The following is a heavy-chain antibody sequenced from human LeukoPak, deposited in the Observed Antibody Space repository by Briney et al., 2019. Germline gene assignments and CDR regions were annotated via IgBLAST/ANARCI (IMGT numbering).Heavy chain of an antibody. D-gene: IGHD2-15*01. CDR2: IYYSGST. CDR3: ARHGCSGGSCYSG. V-gene: IGHV4-59*01. CDR1: GGSISSYY. J-gene: IGHJ4*02. Sequence: SETLSLTCTVSGGSISSYYWSWIRQPPGKGLEWIGYIYYSGSTNYNPSLKSRVTISVDTSKNQFSLKLSSVTAADTAVYYCARHGCSGGSCYSGWGQGTLVTVPS.